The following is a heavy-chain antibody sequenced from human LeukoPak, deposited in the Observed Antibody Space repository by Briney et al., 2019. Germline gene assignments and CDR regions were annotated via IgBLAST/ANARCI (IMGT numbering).Heavy chain of an antibody. Sequence: SETLSLTCAVSGDSMSSTKWWSWVRQPPGKGLEWLGEIYHSGSTNYNPSLKSRITISVDRSKNQFSLKLSSVTAADTAVYYCARVRYYYDSSGPGLFDYWGQGTLVTVSS. CDR2: IYHSGST. CDR1: GDSMSSTKW. V-gene: IGHV4-4*02. CDR3: ARVRYYYDSSGPGLFDY. D-gene: IGHD3-22*01. J-gene: IGHJ4*02.